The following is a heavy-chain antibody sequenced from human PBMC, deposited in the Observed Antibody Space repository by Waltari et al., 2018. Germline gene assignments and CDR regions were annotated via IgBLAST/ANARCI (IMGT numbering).Heavy chain of an antibody. D-gene: IGHD2-15*01. Sequence: QVQLVQSGAEVKKPGASVKVSCKASGYTFTSYAMHWVRQAPGQRLEWMGWLNAGNGNTKYAQKFQGRVTITRDTSASTAYMELSSLRSEDTAVYYCARGYCSGGSCYWDDAFDIWGQGTMVTVSS. J-gene: IGHJ3*02. V-gene: IGHV1-3*01. CDR3: ARGYCSGGSCYWDDAFDI. CDR2: LNAGNGNT. CDR1: GYTFTSYA.